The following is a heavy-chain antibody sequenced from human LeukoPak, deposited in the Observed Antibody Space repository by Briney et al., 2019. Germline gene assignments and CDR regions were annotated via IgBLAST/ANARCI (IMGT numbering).Heavy chain of an antibody. V-gene: IGHV4-30-4*01. D-gene: IGHD4-17*01. CDR2: IYYSGST. Sequence: RPSETLSLTCTVSGGSISSGDYYWSWIRQPPGKGLEWIGYIYYSGSTYYNPSLKSRVTISVDTSKNQFSLKLSSVTAADTAVYYCARGYGDYAEYFQHWGQGNLVTVSS. J-gene: IGHJ1*01. CDR3: ARGYGDYAEYFQH. CDR1: GGSISSGDYY.